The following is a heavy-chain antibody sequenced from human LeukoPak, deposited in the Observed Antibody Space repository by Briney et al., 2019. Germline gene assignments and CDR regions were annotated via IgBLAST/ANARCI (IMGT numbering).Heavy chain of an antibody. CDR1: GFTFSNAW. CDR3: ARGSSVADY. Sequence: PGGSLRLSCAASGFTFSNAWLNWVRQGPGKGLEWVSYISGSGSTIYYADSVKGRLTISRDNAKNSLYLEMNSLRDEDTAVYYCARGSSVADYWGQGTLVTVSS. J-gene: IGHJ4*02. V-gene: IGHV3-48*02. CDR2: ISGSGSTI. D-gene: IGHD4-23*01.